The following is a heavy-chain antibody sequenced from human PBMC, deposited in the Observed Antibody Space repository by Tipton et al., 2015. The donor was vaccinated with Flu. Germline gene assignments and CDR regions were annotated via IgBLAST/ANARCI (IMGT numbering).Heavy chain of an antibody. CDR1: GFTFSDYW. Sequence: SLRLSCAASGFTFSDYWMAWVRQAPGKGLEWVANIKQDGSERYYVDSVKGRFTISRDNAKNSLFLQMNSLRAEDTAVYYCVRKGFGDYWGQGILVTVPS. CDR2: IKQDGSER. CDR3: VRKGFGDY. D-gene: IGHD3-10*01. V-gene: IGHV3-7*01. J-gene: IGHJ4*02.